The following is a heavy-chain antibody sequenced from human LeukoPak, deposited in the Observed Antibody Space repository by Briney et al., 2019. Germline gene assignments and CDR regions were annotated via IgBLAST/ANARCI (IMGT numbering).Heavy chain of an antibody. J-gene: IGHJ4*02. V-gene: IGHV3-53*01. CDR2: IYSGGST. D-gene: IGHD1-14*01. Sequence: PGGSLRLSCAASGFTVSSNYMSWVRQAPRKGLEWVSVIYSGGSTYYADSVKGRFTISRDNSKNTLYLQMNSLRAEDTAVYYCARGPEPHGFDYWGQGTLVTVSS. CDR1: GFTVSSNY. CDR3: ARGPEPHGFDY.